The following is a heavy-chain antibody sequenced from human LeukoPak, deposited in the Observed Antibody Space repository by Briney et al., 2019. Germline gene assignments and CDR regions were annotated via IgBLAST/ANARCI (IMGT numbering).Heavy chain of an antibody. CDR2: IYYSGST. CDR1: GGSISSGSYY. Sequence: SETLSLTCTVSGGSISSGSYYWSWIRQPPGKGLEWIGYIYYSGSTNYNPSLKSRVTISVDTSKNQFSLKLSSVTAADTAVYYCARSLSGWYLGFDYWGQGTLVTVSS. D-gene: IGHD6-19*01. V-gene: IGHV4-61*01. CDR3: ARSLSGWYLGFDY. J-gene: IGHJ4*02.